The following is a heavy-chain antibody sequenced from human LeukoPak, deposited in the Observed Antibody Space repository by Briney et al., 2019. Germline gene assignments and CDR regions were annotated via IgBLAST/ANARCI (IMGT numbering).Heavy chain of an antibody. CDR3: ARDKVVGDSYFDS. CDR2: LNQDGAEK. D-gene: IGHD2-15*01. J-gene: IGHJ4*02. V-gene: IGHV3-7*01. Sequence: GGSLRLSCVASGFSFGTYWMSWVRQAPGKGLEWEANLNQDGAEKHYVDSVEGRFTISRDNAKNSLYLELNSLRAEDTAVYYCARDKVVGDSYFDSWGQGILVTVSS. CDR1: GFSFGTYW.